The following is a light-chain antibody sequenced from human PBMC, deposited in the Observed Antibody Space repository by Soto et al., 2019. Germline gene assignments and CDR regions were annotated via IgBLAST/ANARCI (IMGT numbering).Light chain of an antibody. J-gene: IGKJ2*01. V-gene: IGKV3-20*01. Sequence: EIVLTQSPGTLSLSPGERATLSCRASQSFSSTYLAWYQQKPGQAPRLLIYGASSRATGIPDRFSGSASGTYFTLTINRLEPEDFAIYYCQQYGDSRTFGQGTKLDIK. CDR1: QSFSSTY. CDR3: QQYGDSRT. CDR2: GAS.